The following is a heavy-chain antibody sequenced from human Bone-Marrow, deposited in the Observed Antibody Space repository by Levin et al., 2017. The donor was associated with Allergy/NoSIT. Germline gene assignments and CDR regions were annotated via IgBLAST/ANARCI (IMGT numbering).Heavy chain of an antibody. CDR3: TTPANVPDSSGYYTHLYYFDY. Sequence: ETLSLTCAASGFTFSNAWMSWVRQAPGKGLEWVGRIKSKTDGGTTDYAAPVKGRFTISRDDSKNTLYLQMNSLKTEDTAVYYCTTPANVPDSSGYYTHLYYFDYWGQGTLVTVSS. CDR1: GFTFSNAW. V-gene: IGHV3-15*01. J-gene: IGHJ4*02. D-gene: IGHD3-22*01. CDR2: IKSKTDGGTT.